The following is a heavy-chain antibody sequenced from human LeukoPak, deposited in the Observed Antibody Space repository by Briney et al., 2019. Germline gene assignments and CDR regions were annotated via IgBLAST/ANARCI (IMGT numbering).Heavy chain of an antibody. D-gene: IGHD3-22*01. CDR3: ARTYYYDSSGYYGPLDAFDI. Sequence: ASVKVSCKASGYTFTSYGISWVRQAPGQGLEWMGWISAYNGNTNYAQKLQGRVTMTTDTSTSTAYMELRSLRSDDTAVYYCARTYYYDSSGYYGPLDAFDIWGQGTMVTVSS. CDR1: GYTFTSYG. CDR2: ISAYNGNT. J-gene: IGHJ3*02. V-gene: IGHV1-18*01.